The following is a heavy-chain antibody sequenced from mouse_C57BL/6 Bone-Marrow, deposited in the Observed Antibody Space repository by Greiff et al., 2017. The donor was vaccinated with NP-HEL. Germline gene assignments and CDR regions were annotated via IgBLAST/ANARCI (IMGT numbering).Heavy chain of an antibody. CDR2: IYPGSGST. CDR1: GYTFTSYW. CDR3: ARSKSYPYYFDY. J-gene: IGHJ2*01. V-gene: IGHV1-55*01. Sequence: QVQLQQPGAELVKPGASVKMSCKASGYTFTSYWITWVKQRPGQGLEWIGDIYPGSGSTNYNEKFKSKATLTVDTSSSTAYMQLSSLTSEDSAVYYCARSKSYPYYFDYWGQGTTLTVSS. D-gene: IGHD2-10*01.